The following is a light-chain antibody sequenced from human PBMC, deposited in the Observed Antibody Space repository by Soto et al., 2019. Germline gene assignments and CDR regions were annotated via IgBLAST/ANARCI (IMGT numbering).Light chain of an antibody. CDR2: GAT. J-gene: IGKJ5*01. Sequence: EIVLTQSPGTLSLSPGERATLSCRANQSIRSSYLAWYQQKPGQAPKLLIYGATNRTTGIPDRLSSSGSKTDFTLTISRLEPEDFAVYYCQQYGSSPITFGQGTRLEIK. CDR3: QQYGSSPIT. V-gene: IGKV3-20*01. CDR1: QSIRSSY.